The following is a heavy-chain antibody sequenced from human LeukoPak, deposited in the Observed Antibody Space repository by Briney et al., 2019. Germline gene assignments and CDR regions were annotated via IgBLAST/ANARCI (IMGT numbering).Heavy chain of an antibody. CDR1: GFTFDDYA. Sequence: GGSLRLSCAASGFTFDDYAMHWVRQAPGKGLEWVSAISGSGGSTYYADSVKGRFTISRDNSKNTLYLQMNSLRAEDTAVYYCAKRLFYYDSSGYLGYYYMDVWGKGTTVTVSS. J-gene: IGHJ6*03. D-gene: IGHD3-22*01. CDR3: AKRLFYYDSSGYLGYYYMDV. CDR2: ISGSGGST. V-gene: IGHV3-23*01.